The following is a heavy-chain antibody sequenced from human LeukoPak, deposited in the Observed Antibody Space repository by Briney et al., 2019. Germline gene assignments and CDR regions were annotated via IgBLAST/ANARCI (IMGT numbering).Heavy chain of an antibody. D-gene: IGHD6-19*01. CDR1: GFTFSSNW. CDR3: ARGKYSSGWFNY. V-gene: IGHV3-7*01. Sequence: GGSLRLSCAASGFTFSSNWMSWVRQAPGKGLEWVAHIKQDGSEKYYVDSVKGRFTISRDNAKNTLYLQMNSLRAEDTAVYYCARGKYSSGWFNYWGQGTLVTVSS. CDR2: IKQDGSEK. J-gene: IGHJ4*02.